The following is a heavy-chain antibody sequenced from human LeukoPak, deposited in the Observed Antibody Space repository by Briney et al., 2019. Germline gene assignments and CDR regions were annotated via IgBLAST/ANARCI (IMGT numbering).Heavy chain of an antibody. V-gene: IGHV1-69*04. D-gene: IGHD6-19*01. CDR1: GGTFSSYT. J-gene: IGHJ6*02. Sequence: ASVKVSCKASGGTFSSYTISWVRQAPGQGLEWMGRIIPILGIANYAQKFQGRVTITADKSTSTAYMELSSLRSEDTAVYYCARDHGSGWYYYYSMDVWGQGTTVTVSS. CDR3: ARDHGSGWYYYYSMDV. CDR2: IIPILGIA.